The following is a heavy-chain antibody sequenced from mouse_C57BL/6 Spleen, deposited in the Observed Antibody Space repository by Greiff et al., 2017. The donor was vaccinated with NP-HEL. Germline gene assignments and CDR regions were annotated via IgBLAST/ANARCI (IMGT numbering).Heavy chain of an antibody. D-gene: IGHD4-1*01. CDR2: ISSGGDYI. CDR3: TRDRTGTFAY. Sequence: EVNVVESGEGLVKPGGSLKLSCAASGFTFSSYAMSWVRQTPEKRLEWVAYISSGGDYIYYADTVKGRFTISRDNARNTLYLQMSCLKSEDTAMYYCTRDRTGTFAYWGQGTLVTVSA. CDR1: GFTFSSYA. J-gene: IGHJ3*01. V-gene: IGHV5-9-1*02.